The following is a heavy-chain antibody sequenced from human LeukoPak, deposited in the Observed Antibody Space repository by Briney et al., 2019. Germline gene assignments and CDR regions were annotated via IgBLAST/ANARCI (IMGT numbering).Heavy chain of an antibody. CDR2: INHSGST. D-gene: IGHD2-2*01. Sequence: SETLSLTCAVSGGSFSGYYWSWIRQPPGKGLEWIGEINHSGSTNNNPSLKSRVTLSVDTSKNQLSLKLSSVTAADTAVYYCARSDLSSTRHFDYWGQGTLVTVSS. CDR1: GGSFSGYY. CDR3: ARSDLSSTRHFDY. V-gene: IGHV4-34*01. J-gene: IGHJ4*02.